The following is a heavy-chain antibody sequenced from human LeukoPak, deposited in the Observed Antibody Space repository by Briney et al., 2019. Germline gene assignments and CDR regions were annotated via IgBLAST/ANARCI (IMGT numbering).Heavy chain of an antibody. CDR3: ARGGHYCSGGSCYGY. V-gene: IGHV3-21*01. J-gene: IGHJ4*02. Sequence: GGSLRLSCAASGFTLSSYSMNWVRQAPGKGLEWVSSISSSSSYIYYADSVKGRFTISRDNAKNSLYLQMNSLRAEDTAVYYCARGGHYCSGGSCYGYWGQGTLVTVSS. CDR1: GFTLSSYS. CDR2: ISSSSSYI. D-gene: IGHD2-15*01.